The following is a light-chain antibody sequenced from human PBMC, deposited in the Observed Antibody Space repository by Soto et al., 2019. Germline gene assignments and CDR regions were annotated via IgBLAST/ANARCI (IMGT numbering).Light chain of an antibody. CDR2: EVS. J-gene: IGLJ1*01. Sequence: QSALTQPPSASGSPGQSVTISCTGTSSDVGGYNYVSWYQHHPGKAPKLMIYEVSKRPSGVPDRFSGSKSGNTASLTVSGLQAEGEADYYCSSYAGSNNYVFGTGTKLTVL. CDR3: SSYAGSNNYV. CDR1: SSDVGGYNY. V-gene: IGLV2-8*01.